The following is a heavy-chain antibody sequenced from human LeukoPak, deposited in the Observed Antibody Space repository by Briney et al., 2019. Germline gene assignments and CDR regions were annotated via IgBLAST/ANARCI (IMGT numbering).Heavy chain of an antibody. CDR3: SKDLPLTRAWALKY. CDR2: IKSKGSGGTT. V-gene: IGHV3-15*03. J-gene: IGHJ4*02. Sequence: PGGSLGLSCTASGFIFSDAWMTWVRQAPGQGPEWVGRIKSKGSGGTTDYASSVKGRYIISRDDSENTLYLQMNSLRTDDTAVYYCSKDLPLTRAWALKYWGQGALVTVSS. CDR1: GFIFSDAW. D-gene: IGHD2-2*01.